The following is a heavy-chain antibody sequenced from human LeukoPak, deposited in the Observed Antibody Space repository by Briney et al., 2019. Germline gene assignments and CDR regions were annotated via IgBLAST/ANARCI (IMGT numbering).Heavy chain of an antibody. CDR1: GFTFSTNA. Sequence: GGSLRLSCLTSGFTFSTNAMGWVRQAPGKGLEWISGISGSGASTYYADSVKGRFTVSRDNSKNTLYLQMNSLRAEDTAVYYCAKDGGLWVSAHWGDSWGRGTLVTVSS. D-gene: IGHD7-27*01. CDR2: ISGSGAST. J-gene: IGHJ4*02. V-gene: IGHV3-23*01. CDR3: AKDGGLWVSAHWGDS.